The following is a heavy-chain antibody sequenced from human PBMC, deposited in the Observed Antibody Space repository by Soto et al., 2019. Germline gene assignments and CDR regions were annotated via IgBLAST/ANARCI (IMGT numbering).Heavy chain of an antibody. J-gene: IGHJ3*02. V-gene: IGHV4-34*01. CDR1: GGSFSGYY. CDR3: ARGSNLLDAFDI. CDR2: INHSGST. Sequence: SETLSLTCAVYGGSFSGYYWSWIRQPPGKGLEWIGEINHSGSTNYNPSLKSRVTISVDTPKKQFSLKLSSVTAADTAVYSCARGSNLLDAFDIWGQGTMVTVSS. D-gene: IGHD4-4*01.